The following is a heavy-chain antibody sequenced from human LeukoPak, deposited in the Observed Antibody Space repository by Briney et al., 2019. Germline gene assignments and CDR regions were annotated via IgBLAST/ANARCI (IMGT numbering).Heavy chain of an antibody. Sequence: GGSLRLSCAASGFIFSNYGMHWVRQAPGKGLEWVAVISYDGSNKYYADSVKGRFTISRDSSKNTLYLQMNSLRAEDTAVYYCAKAETMTQRGYFDYWGQGTLVTVSS. V-gene: IGHV3-30*18. D-gene: IGHD1-1*01. CDR3: AKAETMTQRGYFDY. CDR1: GFIFSNYG. CDR2: ISYDGSNK. J-gene: IGHJ4*02.